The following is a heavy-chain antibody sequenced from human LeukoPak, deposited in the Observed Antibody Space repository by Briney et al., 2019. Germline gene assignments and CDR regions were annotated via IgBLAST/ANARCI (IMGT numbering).Heavy chain of an antibody. CDR2: ILYTGGI. Sequence: SETLSLTCTDSGASITVDHWSWIRQPPGKELEFLGYILYTGGISYNPSLKSRVTISLDASKTQFSLMLNSVTAADTAVYFCARHRYGIGADSWGQGILVTVSS. V-gene: IGHV4-59*08. D-gene: IGHD3-3*01. J-gene: IGHJ4*02. CDR3: ARHRYGIGADS. CDR1: GASITVDH.